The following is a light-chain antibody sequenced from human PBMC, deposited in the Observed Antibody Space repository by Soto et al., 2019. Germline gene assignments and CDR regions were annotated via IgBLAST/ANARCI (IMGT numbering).Light chain of an antibody. CDR3: QQSYNTPRS. Sequence: DIQMTQSPSSLSASVGDRVTITCRASQSISTYLNWYQQKPGKAPKLLISAASNLQSGVPSRFSGSGSGTDFTLTISCLQPEDFATYYCQQSYNTPRSFGQGTKLEIK. CDR2: AAS. J-gene: IGKJ2*01. CDR1: QSISTY. V-gene: IGKV1-39*01.